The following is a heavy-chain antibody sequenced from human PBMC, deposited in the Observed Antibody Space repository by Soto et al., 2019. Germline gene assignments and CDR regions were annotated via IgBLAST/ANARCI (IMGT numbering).Heavy chain of an antibody. CDR2: IYHSVST. V-gene: IGHV4-30-2*01. Sequence: TLSLTCAVSGGSISRGGYSWSWIRQAPGKGLEWIGYIYHSVSTYYNPSLKSRVTISVDRSKNQFSLKLSSVTAADTAVYYCARNYYDFWSGYTYYFDYWGQGTLVTVSS. D-gene: IGHD3-3*01. CDR3: ARNYYDFWSGYTYYFDY. J-gene: IGHJ4*02. CDR1: GGSISRGGYS.